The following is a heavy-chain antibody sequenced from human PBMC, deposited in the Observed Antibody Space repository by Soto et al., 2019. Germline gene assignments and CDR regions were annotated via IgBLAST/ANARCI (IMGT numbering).Heavy chain of an antibody. CDR1: GFSFSSYA. CDR2: ISGRGRSS. CDR3: AKGSIEYSASVDY. V-gene: IGHV3-23*01. Sequence: EVQLLESGGGLIQPGGSLRLSCSASGFSFSSYAMMWVRQAPGKGLEWVSVISGRGRSSYFADSAKGRFTISRDNSKNMLYLEMNSLTAEDTAIYFCAKGSIEYSASVDYWGQGTLVIVSS. J-gene: IGHJ4*02. D-gene: IGHD1-26*01.